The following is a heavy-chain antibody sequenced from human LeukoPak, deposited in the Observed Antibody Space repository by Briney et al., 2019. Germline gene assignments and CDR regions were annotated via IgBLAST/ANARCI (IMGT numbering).Heavy chain of an antibody. CDR2: IHHSGST. V-gene: IGHV4-4*02. CDR3: ARDYCSGGSCFEFDY. Sequence: PSETLSLTCAVSGGSISSSNWWSWVRQPPGKGLEWIGEIHHSGSTNYNPSLKSRVTISVDKSKNQFSLKLSSVTAADTAVYYCARDYCSGGSCFEFDYWGQGTLVTVSS. CDR1: GGSISSSNW. J-gene: IGHJ4*02. D-gene: IGHD2-15*01.